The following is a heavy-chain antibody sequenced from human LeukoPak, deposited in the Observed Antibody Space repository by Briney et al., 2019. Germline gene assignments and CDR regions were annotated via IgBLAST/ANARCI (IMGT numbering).Heavy chain of an antibody. V-gene: IGHV3-74*01. CDR1: GFIFSGYW. CDR2: IKSDGSMT. J-gene: IGHJ5*02. D-gene: IGHD2-15*01. Sequence: PGGSLRLSCGASGFIFSGYWMHWVREPPGKGLVGVSRIKSDGSMTIYADSVKGRFTISRDNAKNTLYLQMNSLRAENTAVYYCASQVGGAAFDPWGQGPVVTVSS. CDR3: ASQVGGAAFDP.